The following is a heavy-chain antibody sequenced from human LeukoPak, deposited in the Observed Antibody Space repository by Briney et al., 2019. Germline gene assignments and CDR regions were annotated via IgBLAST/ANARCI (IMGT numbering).Heavy chain of an antibody. J-gene: IGHJ5*02. CDR3: ACREKGAGFIA. CDR2: ISSDGSST. V-gene: IGHV3-74*01. Sequence: PGGSLRLSCAASGFTLSNYWMHWVRQAPGKGLVWVSLISSDGSSTSYADSVKGRFNISRDNAKNTLHLQMNSLRAEDTAVYYSACREKGAGFIAWGQGTLVTVSS. D-gene: IGHD2-15*01. CDR1: GFTLSNYW.